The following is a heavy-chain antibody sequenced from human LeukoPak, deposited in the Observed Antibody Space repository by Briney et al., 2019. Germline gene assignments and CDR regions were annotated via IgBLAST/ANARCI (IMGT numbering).Heavy chain of an antibody. D-gene: IGHD6-13*01. CDR2: IGSSSSFM. CDR3: ARARWYYDN. CDR1: GFTFSSYT. J-gene: IGHJ4*02. V-gene: IGHV3-21*01. Sequence: GGSLRLSCAASGFTFSSYTMNWVRQAPGKGLEWVSSIGSSSSFMYSADSVKGRFTISRDNAKNSLYLQMNSLRAEDTAVYYCARARWYYDNWGQGTLVTVSS.